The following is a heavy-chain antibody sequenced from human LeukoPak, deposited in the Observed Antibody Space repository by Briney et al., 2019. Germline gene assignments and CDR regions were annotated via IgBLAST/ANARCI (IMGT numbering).Heavy chain of an antibody. J-gene: IGHJ5*02. D-gene: IGHD3-10*01. Sequence: SGPTLVNPTQTLTLTCTFSGFSLSTSGVGVGWIRQPPGKTLEWLALIYWNDDKRYSPSLKSRLTITKDTSKNQVVLIMTNMDPVDTATYFCAHRVPNTYYYGSESYYNENWFDPWGQGTLVTVSS. CDR3: AHRVPNTYYYGSESYYNENWFDP. CDR1: GFSLSTSGVG. V-gene: IGHV2-5*01. CDR2: IYWNDDK.